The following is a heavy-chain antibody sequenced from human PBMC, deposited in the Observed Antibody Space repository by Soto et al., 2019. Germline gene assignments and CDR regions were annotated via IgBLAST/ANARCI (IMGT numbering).Heavy chain of an antibody. CDR3: ARRRARTDYFDY. J-gene: IGHJ4*02. CDR1: GFSLSTSGVG. CDR2: IYWDDDQ. Sequence: QITLKESGPPLVKPTQTLTLTCTFSGFSLSTSGVGVGWIRQPPGKALEWLALIYWDDDQRYSASQKSRLTISKDSSKNQVVLTMTNMDPVDTATYFCARRRARTDYFDYWGQGALVTVSS. V-gene: IGHV2-5*02.